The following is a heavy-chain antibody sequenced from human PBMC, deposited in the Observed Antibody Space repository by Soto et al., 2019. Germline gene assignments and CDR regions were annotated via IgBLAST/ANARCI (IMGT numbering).Heavy chain of an antibody. D-gene: IGHD7-27*01. CDR2: ISGSGGST. CDR1: GFTFSSYA. CDR3: AKDLDAGELLRPHPTD. J-gene: IGHJ4*02. V-gene: IGHV3-23*01. Sequence: HPGGSLRLSCAASGFTFSSYAMSWVRQAPGKGLEWVSAISGSGGSTYYADSVKGRFTISRDNSKNTLYLQMNSLRAEDTAVYYCAKDLDAGELLRPHPTDWGQGTLVTVSS.